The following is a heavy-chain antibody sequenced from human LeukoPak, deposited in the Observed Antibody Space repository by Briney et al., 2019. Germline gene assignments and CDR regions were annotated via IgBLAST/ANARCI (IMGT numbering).Heavy chain of an antibody. CDR3: ARVGFSGSYRGGWDY. CDR2: ISSSGSTI. CDR1: GFTFSDYY. D-gene: IGHD1-26*01. J-gene: IGHJ4*02. Sequence: KPGGSLRLSCAASGFTFSDYYMSWISLAPGKGLGWVSFISSSGSTIYYADSVKGRFTISRDNAKISLYLQMNSLRDEDTAVYYCARVGFSGSYRGGWDYWGQGTLVTVSS. V-gene: IGHV3-11*01.